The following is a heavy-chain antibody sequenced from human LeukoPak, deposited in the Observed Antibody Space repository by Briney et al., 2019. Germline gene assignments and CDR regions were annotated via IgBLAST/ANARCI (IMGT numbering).Heavy chain of an antibody. J-gene: IGHJ5*02. CDR1: GGSISSFF. CDR3: ARGGSSSWGNWFDP. V-gene: IGHV4-59*01. CDR2: VHSSGST. D-gene: IGHD6-13*01. Sequence: PSETLSLTCTVSGGSISSFFWSWIRQPPGKGLEWIGYVHSSGSTKYNPSLKSRLITSVDMSKNQFSLKLRSVSVADTAVYYCARGGSSSWGNWFDPWGQGTLVTVSS.